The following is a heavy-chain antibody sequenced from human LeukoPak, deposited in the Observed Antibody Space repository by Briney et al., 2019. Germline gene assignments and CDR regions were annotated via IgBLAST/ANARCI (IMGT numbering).Heavy chain of an antibody. CDR3: ARSRYCGSTSCYRYYYYMDV. V-gene: IGHV4-34*01. CDR2: LNHSGST. CDR1: GGSFSGYY. D-gene: IGHD2-2*02. J-gene: IGHJ6*03. Sequence: SETLSLTCAVYGGSFSGYYWSWIRQPPGKGLEWIGELNHSGSTNYNPSLKSRVTISVDTSKKHSSLEVSSVTAADTGVYYCARSRYCGSTSCYRYYYYMDVWGKGTTVTVSS.